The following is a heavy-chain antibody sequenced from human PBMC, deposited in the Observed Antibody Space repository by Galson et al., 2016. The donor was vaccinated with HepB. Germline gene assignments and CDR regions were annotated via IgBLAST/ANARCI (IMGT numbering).Heavy chain of an antibody. Sequence: LRLSCAASGFSFSSYSMHWVRQTPGKGLEYVSAINHDGGGSYYTDSVKGRFTISRDNSKNTLYLQMSSLRVEDTAVYYCVKVPFFYYGMDVWGQGATVTVSS. J-gene: IGHJ6*02. CDR2: INHDGGGS. CDR3: VKVPFFYYGMDV. CDR1: GFSFSSYS. D-gene: IGHD3-3*02. V-gene: IGHV3-64D*06.